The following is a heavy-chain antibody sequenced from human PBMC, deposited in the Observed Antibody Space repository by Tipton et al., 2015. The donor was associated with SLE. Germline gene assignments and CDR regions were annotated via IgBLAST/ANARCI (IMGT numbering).Heavy chain of an antibody. CDR2: INHSGST. CDR1: GGSFSGYY. D-gene: IGHD6-13*01. V-gene: IGHV4-34*01. CDR3: ARRKAARGRYWYFDL. J-gene: IGHJ2*01. Sequence: LRLSCVVYGGSFSGYYWRWIRQPPGEGLEWIGEINHSGSTNYNPSLKSRVTISVDTSKNQFSLKLSSVTAADTAVYYCARRKAARGRYWYFDLWGRGTLVTVSS.